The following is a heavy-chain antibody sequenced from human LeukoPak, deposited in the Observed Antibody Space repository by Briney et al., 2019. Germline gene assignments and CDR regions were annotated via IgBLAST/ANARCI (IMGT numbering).Heavy chain of an antibody. CDR1: GFTFNNYG. D-gene: IGHD3-16*01. CDR2: ITGSGTTT. Sequence: PGGSLRLSCAASGFTFNNYGMSWVRQAPGKGLEWVSTITGSGTTTYYADSVQGRFTISRDNSNNTLYLQMNSLRAEDTALYYCAKPIWGAFPRGMDVWGKGTTVTISS. J-gene: IGHJ6*04. CDR3: AKPIWGAFPRGMDV. V-gene: IGHV3-23*01.